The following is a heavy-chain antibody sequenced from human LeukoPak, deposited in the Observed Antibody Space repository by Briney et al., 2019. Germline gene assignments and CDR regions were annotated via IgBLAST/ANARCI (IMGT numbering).Heavy chain of an antibody. J-gene: IGHJ4*02. CDR2: INHSGST. CDR3: ARGKGAIVDY. Sequence: SETLSLTCGVYGGSLSGYYWSWIRQPPGKGLEWIGEINHSGSTNYNPSLKSRVTISVDTSKNQFSLKLSSVTAADTAVYYCARGKGAIVDYWGQGTLVTVSS. CDR1: GGSLSGYY. D-gene: IGHD3-22*01. V-gene: IGHV4-34*01.